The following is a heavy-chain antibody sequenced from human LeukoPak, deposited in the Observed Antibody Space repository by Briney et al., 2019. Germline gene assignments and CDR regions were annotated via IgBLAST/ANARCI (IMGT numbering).Heavy chain of an antibody. D-gene: IGHD3-10*01. V-gene: IGHV4-39*07. CDR2: IYYNGNT. J-gene: IGHJ4*02. CDR3: ARGSGGSGSHFDY. Sequence: SETLSLTCTVSGGSISTDNCYWGWIRQPPGKGLEWFGSIYYNGNTYYNPSLKSRVTISVDTSKNQFSLKLSSVTAADTAVYYCARGSGGSGSHFDYWGQGTLVTVSS. CDR1: GGSISTDNCY.